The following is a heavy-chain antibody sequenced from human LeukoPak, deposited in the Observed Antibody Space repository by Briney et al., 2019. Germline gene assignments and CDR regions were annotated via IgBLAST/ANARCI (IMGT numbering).Heavy chain of an antibody. CDR1: GFTFSNYG. J-gene: IGHJ4*02. CDR2: IAYDGSNE. V-gene: IGHV3-30*03. Sequence: PGGSLRLSCAASGFTFSNYGMHGVRQAPGKGLEGVAVIAYDGSNEYYAEFVKGRFTISRDNAKNTLYLQMYSLRAEDTAVYYCARDNPSGGSSGWTGLDYWGQGTLVTVSS. D-gene: IGHD6-19*01. CDR3: ARDNPSGGSSGWTGLDY.